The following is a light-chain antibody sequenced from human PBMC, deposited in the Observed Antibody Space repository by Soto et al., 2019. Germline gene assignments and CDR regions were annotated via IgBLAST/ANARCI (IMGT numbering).Light chain of an antibody. J-gene: IGLJ2*01. CDR3: AAWDDSLNGPG. CDR1: SSNIGSNT. CDR2: SNN. V-gene: IGLV1-44*01. Sequence: QAVVTQPPSASGTPGQRVTISCSGSSSNIGSNTVNWYQQLPGTAPKLLIYSNNQRPSGVPDRFSGSKSGTSASLAISGLQSEDEADYHCAAWDDSLNGPGFGGGTKLTVL.